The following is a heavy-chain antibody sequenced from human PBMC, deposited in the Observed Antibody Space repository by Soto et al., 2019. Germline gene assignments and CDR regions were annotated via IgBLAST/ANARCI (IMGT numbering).Heavy chain of an antibody. CDR2: FSGRDATT. CDR1: GFTFSSYT. Sequence: PGGSLRLSCAASGFTFSSYTMIWVRQAPGKGLEWVSSFSGRDATTYYADSVKGRFTISRDNSKNTLYLQMNSLRAEDTALYFCVRTIVGATKGGWFDPWGQGALVTVSS. CDR3: VRTIVGATKGGWFDP. D-gene: IGHD1-26*01. J-gene: IGHJ5*02. V-gene: IGHV3-23*01.